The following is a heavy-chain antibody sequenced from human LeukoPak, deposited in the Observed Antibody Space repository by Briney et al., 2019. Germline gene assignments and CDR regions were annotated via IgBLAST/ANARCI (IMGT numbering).Heavy chain of an antibody. D-gene: IGHD4-11*01. Sequence: GGSLRLSCAASGFTFSDYAMNWVRQASGKGLEWVSTFKTNSGQVYYAESVRGRFTITRDNSKNTVYLQMSSLRAEDTALYYCARSVPDYTRFDYWGQGALVTVSS. J-gene: IGHJ4*02. V-gene: IGHV3-23*01. CDR1: GFTFSDYA. CDR3: ARSVPDYTRFDY. CDR2: FKTNSGQV.